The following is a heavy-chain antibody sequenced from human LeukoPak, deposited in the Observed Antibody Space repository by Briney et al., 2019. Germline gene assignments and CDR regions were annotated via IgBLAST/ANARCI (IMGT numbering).Heavy chain of an antibody. D-gene: IGHD3-3*01. CDR3: ARGMYYDFWSGYYDYYYYGMDV. V-gene: IGHV4-34*01. Sequence: SETLSLTCAVYGGSFSGYYWSWIRQPPGKGLEWIGEINHSGSTNYNPSLKSRVTISVDTSKDQFSLKLSSVTAADTAVYYCARGMYYDFWSGYYDYYYYGMDVWGQGTTVTVSS. CDR1: GGSFSGYY. CDR2: INHSGST. J-gene: IGHJ6*02.